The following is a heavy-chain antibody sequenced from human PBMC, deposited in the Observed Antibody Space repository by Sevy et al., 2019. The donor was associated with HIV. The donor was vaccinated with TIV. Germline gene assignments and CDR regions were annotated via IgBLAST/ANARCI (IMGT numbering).Heavy chain of an antibody. CDR3: AKGSYSPTGYFDY. J-gene: IGHJ4*02. D-gene: IGHD1-26*01. Sequence: GGSLRLSCAASGFTFSSYAMSWVRQAPGKGLEWVSAISGSGGSTYYADSVKGRFTISRDNSKNTLYLQMNSLGAEDTAVYYCAKGSYSPTGYFDYWGQGTLVTVSS. V-gene: IGHV3-23*01. CDR1: GFTFSSYA. CDR2: ISGSGGST.